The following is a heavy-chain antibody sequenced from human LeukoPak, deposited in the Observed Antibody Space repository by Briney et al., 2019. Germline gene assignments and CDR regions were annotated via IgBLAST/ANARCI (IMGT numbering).Heavy chain of an antibody. V-gene: IGHV4-4*02. Sequence: SETLSLTCAVSGGSISSSNWWSWVRQPPGKGLEWIGEIYHSGSTNYNPSLKSRVTISVDKSKNQFSLKLSSVTAADTAVYYCARTEYSSGWYALLDYWGQGTLVTVSS. J-gene: IGHJ4*02. CDR2: IYHSGST. CDR3: ARTEYSSGWYALLDY. CDR1: GGSISSSNW. D-gene: IGHD6-19*01.